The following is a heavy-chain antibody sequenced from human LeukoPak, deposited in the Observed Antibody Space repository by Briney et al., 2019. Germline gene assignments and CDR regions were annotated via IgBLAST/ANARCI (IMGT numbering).Heavy chain of an antibody. V-gene: IGHV3-33*01. J-gene: IGHJ4*02. CDR3: ASSEFGDVATDH. CDR2: IWYDGSNK. D-gene: IGHD3-10*01. Sequence: GGSLRLSCAASGFTFSSYGMHWVRQAPGKGLEWVAVIWYDGSNKYYADSVKGRFTISRDNSKNTLYLQMNSLRAEDTAVYYCASSEFGDVATDHWGQGTLVTVSS. CDR1: GFTFSSYG.